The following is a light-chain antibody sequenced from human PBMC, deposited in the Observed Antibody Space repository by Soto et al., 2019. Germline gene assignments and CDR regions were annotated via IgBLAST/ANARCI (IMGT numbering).Light chain of an antibody. CDR1: SSDVGAYDF. J-gene: IGLJ3*02. CDR2: DVT. Sequence: QSVLTQPASVSGSPGQSITISCTGTSSDVGAYDFVSWYQHSPGKAPKLVTFDVTHRPPGISDRFSGSKSANTASLTISGLQAADEAFYYCSSYAGNDNWVFGGGTKLTVL. CDR3: SSYAGNDNWV. V-gene: IGLV2-14*01.